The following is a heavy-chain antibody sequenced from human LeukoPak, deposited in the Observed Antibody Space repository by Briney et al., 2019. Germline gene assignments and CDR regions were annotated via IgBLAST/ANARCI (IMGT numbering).Heavy chain of an antibody. CDR2: ISYDGSNK. V-gene: IGHV3-30*03. CDR3: AMPAVAGPNRGDY. CDR1: GFTFSSYG. Sequence: GGSLRLSCAASGFTFSSYGMHWVRQAPGKGLEWVAVISYDGSNKYYADSVKGRFTISRDNSKNTLYLQMNSLRAEDTAVYYCAMPAVAGPNRGDYWGQGTLVTVSS. D-gene: IGHD6-19*01. J-gene: IGHJ4*02.